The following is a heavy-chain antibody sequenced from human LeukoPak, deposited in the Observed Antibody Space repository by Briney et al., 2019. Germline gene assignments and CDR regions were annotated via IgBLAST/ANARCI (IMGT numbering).Heavy chain of an antibody. Sequence: PGGSLRLSCAASGFIVSSNYMSWVRQAPGKGLEWVANIKEDGSEKNCVDSVKGRFTISRDNAKNSLYLQMNSLRAEDTAVYYCARDAKWFDPWGQGTLVTVSS. J-gene: IGHJ5*02. CDR1: GFIVSSNY. CDR2: IKEDGSEK. CDR3: ARDAKWFDP. V-gene: IGHV3-7*03.